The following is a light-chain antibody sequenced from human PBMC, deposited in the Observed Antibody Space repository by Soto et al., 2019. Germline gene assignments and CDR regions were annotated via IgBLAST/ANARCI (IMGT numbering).Light chain of an antibody. CDR1: SSDVGSYNY. CDR3: CSYAGRYGVL. J-gene: IGLJ2*01. Sequence: QSALTQPRSVSGSPGQSVTISGTGTSSDVGSYNYVSWYQQHPGKAPKIMIYDVTKRPSGVPDRFSGSKSGNTASLSISGLQAEDESDYYCCSYAGRYGVLFGGGTKLPVL. V-gene: IGLV2-11*01. CDR2: DVT.